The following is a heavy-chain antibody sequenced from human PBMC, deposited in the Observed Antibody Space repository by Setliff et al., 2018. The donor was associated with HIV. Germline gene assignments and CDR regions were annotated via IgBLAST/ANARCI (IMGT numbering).Heavy chain of an antibody. V-gene: IGHV4-31*03. J-gene: IGHJ3*02. Sequence: SATLSLTCSVSGVSIVSGGFYFSWIRQHPGKGLEWLGTVYYTGKTYYNPSLQSRLTMSADTSKNQLYLKMNPVTAADTAVYFCARVLHANFHVIEIWGPGTMVTVSS. CDR3: ARVLHANFHVIEI. CDR2: VYYTGKT. D-gene: IGHD3-16*02. CDR1: GVSIVSGGFY.